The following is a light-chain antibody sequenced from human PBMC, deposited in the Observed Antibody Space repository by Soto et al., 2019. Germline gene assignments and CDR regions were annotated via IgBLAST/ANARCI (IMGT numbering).Light chain of an antibody. J-gene: IGKJ1*01. Sequence: EIVLTQSPATLSLSPGERATLSCRASQSVNNFLAWYQQRPGQAPRLLMYEASNRATGVPARFSGSGSGTDFTLTISSLEPDDFATYYCQHYNSYSEAFGQGTKVELK. CDR2: EAS. CDR1: QSVNNF. V-gene: IGKV3-11*01. CDR3: QHYNSYSEA.